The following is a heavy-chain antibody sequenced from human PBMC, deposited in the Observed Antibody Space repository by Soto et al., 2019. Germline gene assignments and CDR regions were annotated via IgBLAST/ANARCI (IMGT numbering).Heavy chain of an antibody. CDR2: IYYSGST. V-gene: IGHV4-30-4*01. CDR3: ASHDYAHYGIDV. J-gene: IGHJ6*02. CDR1: GGSISSGDYY. Sequence: PSETLSLTCTVSGGSISSGDYYWSWIRQPPGKGLEWIGYIYYSGSTYYNPSLKSRVTISVGTSKNQFSLKLSSVTAADTAVYYCASHDYAHYGIDVWGQGTTVTVSS. D-gene: IGHD4-17*01.